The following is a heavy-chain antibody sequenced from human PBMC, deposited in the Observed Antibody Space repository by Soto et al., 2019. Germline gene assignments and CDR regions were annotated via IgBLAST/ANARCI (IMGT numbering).Heavy chain of an antibody. CDR1: GFTFTNYE. Sequence: GGSLRLSCAASGFTFTNYEMNWVRQAPGKGLEWISYISSSGKTISYADSVQGRFSISRDNPKNSLFLEMNSLRVEDTAVYYCARDSDCHSTSCFFPPHVWGQGTTVTVSS. V-gene: IGHV3-48*03. J-gene: IGHJ6*02. D-gene: IGHD2-2*01. CDR3: ARDSDCHSTSCFFPPHV. CDR2: ISSSGKTI.